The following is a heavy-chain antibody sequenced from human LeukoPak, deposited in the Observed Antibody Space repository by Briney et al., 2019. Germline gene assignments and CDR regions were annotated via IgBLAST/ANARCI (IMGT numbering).Heavy chain of an antibody. CDR3: ARERMYSGSGSTYPYYDY. CDR1: GFTFSTYW. V-gene: IGHV3-7*01. Sequence: GGSLRLSCAASGFTFSTYWMTWVRQSPGKGLEWVANIKPDGSEKYFVDSVKGRFTISRDNAKNALYLGMNSLRAEDTAEYFCARERMYSGSGSTYPYYDYWGQGTLVTVSS. J-gene: IGHJ4*02. CDR2: IKPDGSEK. D-gene: IGHD3-10*01.